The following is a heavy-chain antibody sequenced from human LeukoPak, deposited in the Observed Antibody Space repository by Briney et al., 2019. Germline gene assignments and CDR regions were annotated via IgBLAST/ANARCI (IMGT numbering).Heavy chain of an antibody. D-gene: IGHD4-17*01. CDR1: CGSISSGGYS. Sequence: ASQTLSLTCAVSCGSISSGGYSWSWIRQPPGKGLEWIGYIYHSGSTYYNPSLKSRVTISVDRSKNQFSLKLSSVTAADTAVYYCARSGNTVTTTLFDYWGQGTLVTVSS. V-gene: IGHV4-30-2*01. J-gene: IGHJ4*02. CDR2: IYHSGST. CDR3: ARSGNTVTTTLFDY.